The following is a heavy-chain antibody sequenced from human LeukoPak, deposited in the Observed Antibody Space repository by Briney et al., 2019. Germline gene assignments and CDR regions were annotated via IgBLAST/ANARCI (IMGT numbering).Heavy chain of an antibody. CDR3: ARDSTYSSGWYLPYYYYYGMDV. Sequence: GRSLRLPCAASGFTFSSYGMHWVRQAPGKGLEWVAVIWYDGSNKYYADSVKGRFTISRDNSKNTLYLQMNSLRAEDTAVYYCARDSTYSSGWYLPYYYYYGMDVWGQGTTVTISS. CDR2: IWYDGSNK. D-gene: IGHD6-19*01. J-gene: IGHJ6*02. V-gene: IGHV3-33*01. CDR1: GFTFSSYG.